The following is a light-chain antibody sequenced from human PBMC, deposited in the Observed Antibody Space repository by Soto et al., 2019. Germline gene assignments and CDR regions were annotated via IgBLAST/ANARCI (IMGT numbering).Light chain of an antibody. CDR1: QSVSSN. CDR3: QQYKKWPRT. Sequence: EIVITQSPATLSVSTGERATLSCRASQSVSSNFAWYQQKPGQAPRLLIYDASTRATGIPARFSGSGSGTEFTLTISSLQSEDFAVYYCQQYKKWPRTFGQGTKVDI. J-gene: IGKJ1*01. V-gene: IGKV3-15*01. CDR2: DAS.